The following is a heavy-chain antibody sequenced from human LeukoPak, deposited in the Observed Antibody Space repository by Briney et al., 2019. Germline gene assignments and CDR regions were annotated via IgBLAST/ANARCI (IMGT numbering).Heavy chain of an antibody. CDR1: GGSISSYY. CDR3: ARGYSSSPPFDY. Sequence: SETLSLTCTVSGGSISSYYWSWIRQPPGKGLEWIGYIYYSGSTNYNPSLKSRVTISVDTSKNQFSLKLSPVTAADTAVYYCARGYSSSPPFDYWGQGTLVTVSS. V-gene: IGHV4-59*01. J-gene: IGHJ4*02. CDR2: IYYSGST. D-gene: IGHD6-13*01.